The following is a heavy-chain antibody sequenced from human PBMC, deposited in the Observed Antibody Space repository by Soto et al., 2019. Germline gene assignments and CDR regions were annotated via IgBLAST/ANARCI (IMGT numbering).Heavy chain of an antibody. J-gene: IGHJ4*02. CDR3: AREAGWQRMVPYD. CDR1: GYTFTSYG. D-gene: IGHD6-25*01. Sequence: QVKLVQSGTEVKKPGASVNVSCKAFGYTFTSYGFSWVRQVPLQGLEWLGWISSFNGDTQYAQTMKGRLTVTTDTSTTTVHMEMRSLTPADTAVYYCAREAGWQRMVPYDWGQGTLINVS. CDR2: ISSFNGDT. V-gene: IGHV1-18*04.